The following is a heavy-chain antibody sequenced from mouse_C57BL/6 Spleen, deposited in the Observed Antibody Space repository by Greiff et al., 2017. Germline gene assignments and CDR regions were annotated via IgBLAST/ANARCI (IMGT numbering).Heavy chain of an antibody. CDR2: IDPSDSYT. Sequence: QVQLQQPGAALVKPGASVKLSCKASGYTFTSYWMQWVKQRPGQGLEWIGEIDPSDSYTNYNQKFKGKATLTVDTSSSTAYMQLSSLTSEDSAVYYCARERDRNHEFAYWGQGTLVTVSA. V-gene: IGHV1-50*01. D-gene: IGHD2-1*01. CDR1: GYTFTSYW. CDR3: ARERDRNHEFAY. J-gene: IGHJ3*01.